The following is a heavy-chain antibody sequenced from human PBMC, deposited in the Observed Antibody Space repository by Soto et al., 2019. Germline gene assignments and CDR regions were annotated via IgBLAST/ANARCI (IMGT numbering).Heavy chain of an antibody. CDR3: LRHATHRPGNAEDWYFDL. D-gene: IGHD6-13*01. CDR1: AASISSYY. Sequence: QVQLQESGPGLVRPSETLSLTCTVSAASISSYYWTWIRQSPGKGLEWIGHMYNSEDTKYNPSLTARVTMSVDTSKHQFTLRLRSVTAADTALNSCLRHATHRPGNAEDWYFDLWGRGTLVTVSS. V-gene: IGHV4-59*08. J-gene: IGHJ2*01. CDR2: MYNSEDT.